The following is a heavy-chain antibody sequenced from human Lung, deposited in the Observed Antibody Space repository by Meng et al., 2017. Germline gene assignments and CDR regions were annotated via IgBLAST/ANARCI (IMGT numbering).Heavy chain of an antibody. CDR1: AFTFSSYG. V-gene: IGHV3-30*04. D-gene: IGHD3-9*01. Sequence: GGSLRLSCTASAFTFSSYGIHWVCQLPGTGLEWVAIVSYYGGSKNLSDSVKGRFTISRDNSKNTLYLQVTSWRAEDTAVYYCARSRELRDFDPPKPEGYYGMDVWGQGTRVTVSS. CDR3: ARSRELRDFDPPKPEGYYGMDV. J-gene: IGHJ6*02. CDR2: VSYYGGSK.